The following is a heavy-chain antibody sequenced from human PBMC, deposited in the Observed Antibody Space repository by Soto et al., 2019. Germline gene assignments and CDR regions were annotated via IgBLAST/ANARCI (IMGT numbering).Heavy chain of an antibody. CDR3: ARHVASDRWSYFDN. V-gene: IGHV5-51*01. CDR1: GYSFTTYW. CDR2: IYPPNSET. Sequence: QLLQSAAEVKKPGESLRISCEGFGYSFTTYWIGWVRQMPGKGLEWLGIIYPPNSETIYSPSFEGRVTISVDKSSNTAFVQWISLEASDTAMYYCARHVASDRWSYFDNWGQGTLVSVSS. D-gene: IGHD5-12*01. J-gene: IGHJ4*02.